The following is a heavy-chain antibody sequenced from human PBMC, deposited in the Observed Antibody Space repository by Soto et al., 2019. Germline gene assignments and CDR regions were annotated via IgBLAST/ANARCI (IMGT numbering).Heavy chain of an antibody. CDR3: ARGGAIFGVVLDY. CDR1: GGTFSSYT. Sequence: QVQLVQSGAEVKKPGSSVKVSCKASGGTFSSYTISWVRQAPGQGLEWMGRIIPILGIANYAQKFQGRVTITADKSTSTAYMELSSLRSEDTAVYYCARGGAIFGVVLDYWRQGTLVTVSS. J-gene: IGHJ4*02. V-gene: IGHV1-69*02. CDR2: IIPILGIA. D-gene: IGHD3-3*01.